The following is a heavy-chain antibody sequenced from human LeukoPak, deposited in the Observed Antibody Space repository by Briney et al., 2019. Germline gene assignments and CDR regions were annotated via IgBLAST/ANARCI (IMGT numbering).Heavy chain of an antibody. V-gene: IGHV3-30*02. Sequence: GGSLRLSCAASGFTFSSYGMHWVRQAPGKGLEWVAFIRYDGSNKYYADSVKGRFTISRDNSKNTLYLQMNSLRAEDTAVYYCAKLYTGDVNPFDCWGQGTLVTVSS. CDR1: GFTFSSYG. J-gene: IGHJ4*02. CDR2: IRYDGSNK. D-gene: IGHD3-10*02. CDR3: AKLYTGDVNPFDC.